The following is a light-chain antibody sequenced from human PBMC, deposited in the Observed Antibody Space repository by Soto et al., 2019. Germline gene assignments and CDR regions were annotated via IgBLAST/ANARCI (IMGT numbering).Light chain of an antibody. J-gene: IGKJ4*01. V-gene: IGKV1-12*01. Sequence: DIQMTQSPSSVSASVGDRVTITCRASQGISSWLVWYQQKPGKAPKLLIYDASSLQSGVPSRFSGSGSGTDFTLTISSLQPGDFATYYCQQANSFPLTFGGGTKVEIK. CDR3: QQANSFPLT. CDR2: DAS. CDR1: QGISSW.